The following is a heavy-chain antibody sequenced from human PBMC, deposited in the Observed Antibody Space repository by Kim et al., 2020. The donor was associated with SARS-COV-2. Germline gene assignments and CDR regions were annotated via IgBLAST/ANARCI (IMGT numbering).Heavy chain of an antibody. CDR3: ARDGYYGSGSYWGRCYFDY. CDR1: GFTFGSYT. J-gene: IGHJ4*02. CDR2: ISSSGSYI. Sequence: GGSLRLSCAASGFTFGSYTMNWVRQAPGKGLEWVSSISSSGSYINYADSVRGRFTITRENDKNTLYLQMNSLSAEDTDVYYCARDGYYGSGSYWGRCYFDYWGQGTLVTVSS. V-gene: IGHV3-21*01. D-gene: IGHD3-10*01.